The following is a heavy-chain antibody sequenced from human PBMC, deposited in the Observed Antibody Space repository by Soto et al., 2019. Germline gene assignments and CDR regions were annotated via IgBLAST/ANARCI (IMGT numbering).Heavy chain of an antibody. CDR1: GGSISSYY. CDR3: ARDPAP. J-gene: IGHJ5*02. D-gene: IGHD2-15*01. Sequence: LSLTCTVSGGSISSYYWSWIRQPPGKGLEWIGYIYYSGSTNYNPSLKSRVTISVDTSKNQFSLKLSSVTAADTAVYYCARDPAPWDQGTLVTVAS. CDR2: IYYSGST. V-gene: IGHV4-59*01.